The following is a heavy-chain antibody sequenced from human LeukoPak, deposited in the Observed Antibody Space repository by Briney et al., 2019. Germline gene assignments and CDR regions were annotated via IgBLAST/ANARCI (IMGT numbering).Heavy chain of an antibody. V-gene: IGHV4-59*12. CDR3: ARGLGGGSFLYNWFDP. CDR2: IYYSGST. CDR1: GGSISSYY. D-gene: IGHD2-15*01. J-gene: IGHJ5*02. Sequence: SETLSLTCTVSGGSISSYYWSWIRQPPGKGLEWIGYIYYSGSTNYNPSLKSRVTISVDTSKNQSSLKLSSVTAADTAVYYCARGLGGGSFLYNWFDPWGQGTLVTVSS.